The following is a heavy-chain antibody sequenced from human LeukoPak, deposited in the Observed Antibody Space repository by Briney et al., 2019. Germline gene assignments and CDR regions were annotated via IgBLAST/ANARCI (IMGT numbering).Heavy chain of an antibody. CDR2: ITRDGAST. J-gene: IGHJ1*01. CDR3: ANEAHQYFEH. V-gene: IGHV3-43*01. CDR1: GFTFDHYT. Sequence: GSLRLSCAASGFTFDHYTMHWVRQAPGKGLEWVSLITRDGASTFYSDSVKGRFTISRDNSRNSLFLQMSSLTTEDTALYYCANEAHQYFEHWGQGTLVIVAS.